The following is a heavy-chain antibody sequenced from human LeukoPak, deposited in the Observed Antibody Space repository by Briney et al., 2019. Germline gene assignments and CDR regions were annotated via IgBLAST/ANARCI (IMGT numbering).Heavy chain of an antibody. CDR1: GFTFSSYG. Sequence: GGSLRLSCAASGFTFSSYGMHWVRQAPGKGLEWVAVIWYDGSNKYYADSVKGRFTISRDNSKNTLYLQMSSLKTEDTAVYYCAAQGGSGDLRYWGQGTLVTVSS. CDR2: IWYDGSNK. V-gene: IGHV3-33*01. CDR3: AAQGGSGDLRY. J-gene: IGHJ4*02. D-gene: IGHD4-17*01.